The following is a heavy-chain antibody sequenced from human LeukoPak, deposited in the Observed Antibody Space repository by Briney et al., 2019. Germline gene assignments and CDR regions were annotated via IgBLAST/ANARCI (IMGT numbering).Heavy chain of an antibody. CDR2: IYTSGST. V-gene: IGHV4-61*02. J-gene: IGHJ6*03. CDR1: GGPISSGSYY. CDR3: AREGYSSSWYYEHPYMDV. D-gene: IGHD6-13*01. Sequence: SETLSLTCTVSGGPISSGSYYWSWIRQPAGKGLEWIGRIYTSGSTNYNPSLKSRVTISVDTSKNQFSLKLSSMTAADTAVYYCAREGYSSSWYYEHPYMDVWGKGTTVTVSS.